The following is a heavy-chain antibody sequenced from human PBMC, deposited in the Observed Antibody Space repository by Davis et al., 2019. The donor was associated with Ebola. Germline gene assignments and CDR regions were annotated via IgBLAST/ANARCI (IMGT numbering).Heavy chain of an antibody. CDR1: GFTFGSYH. J-gene: IGHJ4*02. CDR2: INSDGSRV. V-gene: IGHV3-74*01. Sequence: GESLKISCRASGFTFGSYHMTWVRQAQGKGLVWVSRINSDGSRVDYADSVKGRFTISIDNAKNMLYLDMTSLNAEDTAVYYCARVEHCSSTSCYLGGFDYWGQGTLVTVSS. CDR3: ARVEHCSSTSCYLGGFDY. D-gene: IGHD2-2*01.